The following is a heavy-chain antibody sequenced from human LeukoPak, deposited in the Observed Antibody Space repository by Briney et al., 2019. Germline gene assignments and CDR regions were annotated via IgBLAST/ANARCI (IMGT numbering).Heavy chain of an antibody. CDR2: IRSSGRTI. Sequence: GGSLRLSCAASGFTFSSYEMNWVRQAPGKGLEWVSYIRSSGRTIYYADSVRGRFTISRDNAKNSLYLQMNSLRVEDTAVYYCARSDISGYFDNWGQGTLVTVSS. CDR1: GFTFSSYE. D-gene: IGHD3-22*01. J-gene: IGHJ4*02. CDR3: ARSDISGYFDN. V-gene: IGHV3-48*03.